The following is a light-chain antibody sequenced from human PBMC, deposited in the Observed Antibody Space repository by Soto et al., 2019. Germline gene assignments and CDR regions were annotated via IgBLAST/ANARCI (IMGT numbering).Light chain of an antibody. Sequence: QSVLTQPPSVSAAPGQKVTISCSGRTSNIENNYVSWYQHLPGTAPKLLIYDNNKRPSGIADRSSGSKSGTSATLGITGLQTGDEADYYCLSWDNGLSAVVFGGGTKLTVL. CDR2: DNN. CDR3: LSWDNGLSAVV. CDR1: TSNIENNY. V-gene: IGLV1-51*01. J-gene: IGLJ2*01.